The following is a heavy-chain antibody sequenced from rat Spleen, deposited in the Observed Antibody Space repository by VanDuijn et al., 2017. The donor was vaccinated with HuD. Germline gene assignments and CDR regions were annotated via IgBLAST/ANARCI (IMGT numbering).Heavy chain of an antibody. CDR2: ISFDGGRN. CDR1: GFTFSDYY. V-gene: IGHV5-29*01. CDR3: VTRDNNYGY. D-gene: IGHD1-10*01. Sequence: EVQLVESDGGLVQPGRSLKLSCAASGFTFSDYYMAWVRQAPTKGLEWVATISFDGGRNFYRDSVKGRFTISRDNAKSTLYLQMDSLRSEDTATYYCVTRDNNYGYWGQGDMVTVSS. J-gene: IGHJ2*01.